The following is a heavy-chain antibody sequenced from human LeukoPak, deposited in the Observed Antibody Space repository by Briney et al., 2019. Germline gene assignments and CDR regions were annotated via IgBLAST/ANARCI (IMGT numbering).Heavy chain of an antibody. D-gene: IGHD2-15*01. J-gene: IGHJ6*02. CDR1: PGSISSGGYY. V-gene: IGHV4-31*03. CDR2: IYYSGST. Sequence: SETLSLTCTVSPGSISSGGYYWSWIRQHPGKGLEWIGYIYYSGSTYYNPSLKSRVTISVDTSKNQFSLILSSVTAADTAVYYCAGSGSTRSYSYYGMDVWGQGTTVTVSS. CDR3: AGSGSTRSYSYYGMDV.